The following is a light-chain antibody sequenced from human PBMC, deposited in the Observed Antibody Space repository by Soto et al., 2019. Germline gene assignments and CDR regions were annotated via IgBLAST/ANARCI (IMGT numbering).Light chain of an antibody. CDR1: SNDVGGYNY. CDR2: EVS. Sequence: QSALTQPASVSGSPGQSITISCTGTSNDVGGYNYVSWYQQHPGKAPKLMIYEVSDRPSGVSNRFSGSKSSNTASLTISGLQAEDEADYYCSSYASSSTPGVFGTGTKLTVL. J-gene: IGLJ1*01. V-gene: IGLV2-14*01. CDR3: SSYASSSTPGV.